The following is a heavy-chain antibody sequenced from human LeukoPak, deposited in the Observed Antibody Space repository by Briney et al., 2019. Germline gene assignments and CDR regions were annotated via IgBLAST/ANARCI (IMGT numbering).Heavy chain of an antibody. CDR3: ARSRMVATSTAYYFDY. J-gene: IGHJ4*02. CDR1: GGTFSSYA. CDR2: IIPIFGTA. V-gene: IGHV1-69*05. D-gene: IGHD5-12*01. Sequence: ASVKVSCKASGGTFSSYAISWVRQAPGQGLEWMGGIIPIFGTANYAQKFQGRVTITTDESTSTAYMELSSLRSEDTAVYYCARSRMVATSTAYYFDYWGQGTLVTVSS.